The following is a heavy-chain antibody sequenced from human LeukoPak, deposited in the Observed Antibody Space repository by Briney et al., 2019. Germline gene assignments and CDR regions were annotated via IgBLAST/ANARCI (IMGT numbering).Heavy chain of an antibody. D-gene: IGHD3-3*01. CDR1: GFTFSNYA. CDR3: SADSSDDF. Sequence: GGSLRLSCRASGFTFSNYAMVWVRQAPGKGLEWVAAISYDGTYKQYADSVKGRFTISRDDSESTLSLQMNSLRPEDTAVYYCSADSSDDFWGQGTLVTVSS. J-gene: IGHJ4*02. CDR2: ISYDGTYK. V-gene: IGHV3-30*16.